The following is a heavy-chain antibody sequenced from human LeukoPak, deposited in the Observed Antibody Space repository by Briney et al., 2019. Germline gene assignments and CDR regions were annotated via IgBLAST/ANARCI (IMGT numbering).Heavy chain of an antibody. D-gene: IGHD3-22*01. CDR3: AREFDYDSSGSSFDI. CDR1: GYSFTTYY. J-gene: IGHJ3*02. CDR2: INPTGGSA. Sequence: ASVKVSCKAFGYSFTTYYMQWVRQAPGRGLECMGIINPTGGSARYAPKFQGRVTMTRDTSTSTVYMELSSLISEDTAVYYCAREFDYDSSGSSFDIWGLGTMVTVSS. V-gene: IGHV1-46*01.